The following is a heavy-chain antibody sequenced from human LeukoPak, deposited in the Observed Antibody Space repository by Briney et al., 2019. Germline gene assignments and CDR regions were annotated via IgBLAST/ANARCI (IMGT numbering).Heavy chain of an antibody. J-gene: IGHJ6*02. CDR1: GYTFTSYD. CDR3: ARATYYYGSGSYYLTKYYYYGMDV. Sequence: ASVKVSCKAPGYTFTSYDINWVRQVTGQGLEWMGWMNPNSGNTGYAQKFQGRVTMTRNTSISTAYMELSSLRSEDTAVYYCARATYYYGSGSYYLTKYYYYGMDVWGQGTTVTVSS. D-gene: IGHD3-10*01. V-gene: IGHV1-8*01. CDR2: MNPNSGNT.